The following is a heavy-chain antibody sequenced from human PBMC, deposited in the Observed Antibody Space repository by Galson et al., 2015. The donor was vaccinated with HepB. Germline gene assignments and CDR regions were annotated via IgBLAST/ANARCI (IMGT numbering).Heavy chain of an antibody. V-gene: IGHV3-30-3*01. CDR2: ISYDGSNK. CDR1: GFTFSSYA. Sequence: SLRLSCAASGFTFSSYAMHWVRQAPGKGLEWVAVISYDGSNKYYADSVKGRFTISRDNSKNTLYLQMNSLRAEDTAVYYCARAYCSGGSCYRDYYYGMDVWGQGTTVTVSS. D-gene: IGHD2-15*01. CDR3: ARAYCSGGSCYRDYYYGMDV. J-gene: IGHJ6*02.